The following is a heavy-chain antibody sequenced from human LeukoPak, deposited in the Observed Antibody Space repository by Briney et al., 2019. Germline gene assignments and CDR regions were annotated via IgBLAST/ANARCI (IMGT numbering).Heavy chain of an antibody. CDR2: IYYSGST. CDR3: ARAHYYDSSGYPGGGWFDP. CDR1: GVSISSSSYY. D-gene: IGHD3-22*01. J-gene: IGHJ5*02. V-gene: IGHV4-39*01. Sequence: PSETLSLTCTVSGVSISSSSYYWGWIRQPPGKGLEWIGSIYYSGSTYYNPSLKSRVTISVDTSKNQFSLKLSSVTAADTAVYYCARAHYYDSSGYPGGGWFDPWGQGTLVTVSS.